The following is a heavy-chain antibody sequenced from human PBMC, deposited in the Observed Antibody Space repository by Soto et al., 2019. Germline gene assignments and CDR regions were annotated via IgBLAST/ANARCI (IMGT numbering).Heavy chain of an antibody. CDR1: GYTLTELS. J-gene: IGHJ5*02. V-gene: IGHV1-69*04. CDR2: IIPILGIA. CDR3: ARVESTPWFDP. D-gene: IGHD2-15*01. Sequence: SVKVSCKVSGYTLTELSMHWVRQAPGQGLEWMGRIIPILGIANYAQKFQGRVTITADKSTSTAYMELSSLRSEDTAVYYCARVESTPWFDPWGQGTLVTVSS.